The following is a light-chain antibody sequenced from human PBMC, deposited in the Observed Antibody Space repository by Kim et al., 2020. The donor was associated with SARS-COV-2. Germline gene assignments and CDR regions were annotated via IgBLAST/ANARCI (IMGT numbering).Light chain of an antibody. CDR2: DAR. CDR3: QQRSDWLT. V-gene: IGKV3-11*01. Sequence: SVGAYLAWYQQKPGQAPRLLIYDARSRATGTPARFSGSGSRTDFTLTISSLEPEDFAVYYCQQRSDWLTFGGGTKVDIK. CDR1: SVGAY. J-gene: IGKJ4*01.